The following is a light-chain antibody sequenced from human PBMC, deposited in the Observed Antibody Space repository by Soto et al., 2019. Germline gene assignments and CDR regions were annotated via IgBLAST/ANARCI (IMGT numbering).Light chain of an antibody. J-gene: IGKJ2*01. V-gene: IGKV1-39*01. CDR3: QQSFSKFLYT. CDR2: AAS. CDR1: QSIDTY. Sequence: DLQMTQSPSSLSASVGDRVTITCRASQSIDTYLNWYQQKPGTAPKLLIYAASTLQSGVPSRFSGSGSGTDFTLTISSLQPEDFATYYCQQSFSKFLYTFGQGTKLEIK.